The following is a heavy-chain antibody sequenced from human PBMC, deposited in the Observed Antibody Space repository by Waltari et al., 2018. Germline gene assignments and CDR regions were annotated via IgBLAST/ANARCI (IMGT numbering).Heavy chain of an antibody. J-gene: IGHJ4*02. D-gene: IGHD3-22*01. V-gene: IGHV4-39*01. CDR3: VRQAPDSSGFFPNYFDS. Sequence: QLQLNMSGPGLVKPSETLSLTCAVSNASFTSGVYFWGWIRQPPGKGLECVGVVYYSGRTFYNPSLKIRVTISVDKSKNLFSLRLRSVTAADTAVYYCVRQAPDSSGFFPNYFDSWGQGTLVTVSS. CDR2: VYYSGRT. CDR1: NASFTSGVYF.